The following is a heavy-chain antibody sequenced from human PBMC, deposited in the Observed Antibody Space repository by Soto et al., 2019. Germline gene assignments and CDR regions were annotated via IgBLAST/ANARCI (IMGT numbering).Heavy chain of an antibody. J-gene: IGHJ4*02. CDR3: AVGYSDYHGFSRFDY. CDR1: GGTFSSYT. Sequence: ASVKVSCKASGGTFSSYTINWVRQAPGQGLEWMGRIIPLLGIVNYAQKFQGRVTIIADTSTSTAYMDLSSLRSEDTAVFYCAVGYSDYHGFSRFDYWGQGTLVTVSS. D-gene: IGHD5-12*01. V-gene: IGHV1-69*02. CDR2: IIPLLGIV.